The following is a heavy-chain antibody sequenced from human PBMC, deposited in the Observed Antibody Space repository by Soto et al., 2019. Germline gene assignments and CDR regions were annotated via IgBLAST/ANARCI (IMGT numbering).Heavy chain of an antibody. D-gene: IGHD5-18*01. V-gene: IGHV4-31*02. CDR2: IYYSGST. CDR1: GDSISSGRYY. J-gene: IGHJ4*02. CDR3: ASDSYGSLGLDY. Sequence: SETLSLTCTVSGDSISSGRYYWSWIRQHPGKGLEWIGYIYYSGSTYYNPSLKSRVTISVDTSKNQFSLKLSSVTAADTAVYYCASDSYGSLGLDYWGQGTLVTVSS.